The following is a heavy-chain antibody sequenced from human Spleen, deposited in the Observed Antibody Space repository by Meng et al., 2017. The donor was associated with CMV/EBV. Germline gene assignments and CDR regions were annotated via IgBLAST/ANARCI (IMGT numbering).Heavy chain of an antibody. D-gene: IGHD5-24*01. CDR1: GYTCSDYP. Sequence: ATVKVSCKSSGYTCSDYPIHWVRQAPGKGLEWMGLFDPEDGETIYAEMFQGRLIISADTSTDTSYMELSSLRSADTAVYYCTPAPRFWGQGTLVTVSS. CDR2: FDPEDGET. CDR3: TPAPRF. V-gene: IGHV1-69-2*01. J-gene: IGHJ4*02.